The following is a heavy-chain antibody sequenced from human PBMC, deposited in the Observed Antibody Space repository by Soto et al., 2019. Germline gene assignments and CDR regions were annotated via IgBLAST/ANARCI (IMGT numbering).Heavy chain of an antibody. V-gene: IGHV1-3*01. J-gene: IGHJ5*02. CDR2: INARNGNT. CDR1: GYTFTSYA. CDR3: ARDYDILTGYFDP. D-gene: IGHD3-9*01. Sequence: QVQLVQSGAEVKKPGASVKVSCKASGYTFTSYAMHWVRQAPGQRLEWMGWINARNGNTKYSQKFQGRVTITRDTSASTAYKELSSLRSEDTAVYYCARDYDILTGYFDPWGQGTLVTVSS.